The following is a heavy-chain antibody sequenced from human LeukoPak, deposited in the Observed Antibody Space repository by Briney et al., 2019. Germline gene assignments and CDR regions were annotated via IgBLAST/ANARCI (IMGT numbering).Heavy chain of an antibody. J-gene: IGHJ5*02. CDR1: GGSISSSSYY. CDR2: IYYSGNT. D-gene: IGHD3-3*01. Sequence: PSETLSLTCTVSGGSISSSSYYWGWIRQPPGKGLEWIGSIYYSGNTYYNPSLKSRVTISVDTSKNQFSLKLSSVTAADTAVYYCARDYINGYDFWSGPTPGWFDPWGQGTLVTVSS. CDR3: ARDYINGYDFWSGPTPGWFDP. V-gene: IGHV4-39*07.